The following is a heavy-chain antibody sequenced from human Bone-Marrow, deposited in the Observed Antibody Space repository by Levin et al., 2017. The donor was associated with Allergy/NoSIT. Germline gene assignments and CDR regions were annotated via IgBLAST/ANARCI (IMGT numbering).Heavy chain of an antibody. CDR2: IYPGDSDT. Sequence: GGSLRLSCKGSGYSFTSYWIGWVRQMPGKGLEWMGIIYPGDSDTRYSPSFQGQVTISADKSISTAYLQWSSLKASDTAMYYCARSLLRTTVTTAANWYFDLWGRGTLVTVSS. J-gene: IGHJ2*01. V-gene: IGHV5-51*01. CDR3: ARSLLRTTVTTAANWYFDL. CDR1: GYSFTSYW. D-gene: IGHD4-17*01.